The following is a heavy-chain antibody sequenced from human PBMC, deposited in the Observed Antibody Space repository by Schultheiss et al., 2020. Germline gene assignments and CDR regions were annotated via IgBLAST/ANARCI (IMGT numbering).Heavy chain of an antibody. V-gene: IGHV3-30*03. CDR1: GFTFSTYA. Sequence: GGSLRLSFAASGFTFSTYAMHWVRQAPGKGLEWMAAISSDGSGNYFVDSVKGRFTISRDNSKNTLYLHMHNLRAADTAVYYCASFAYYYNASGPYYFDHWGQGTPVTVSS. CDR2: ISSDGSGN. J-gene: IGHJ4*02. D-gene: IGHD3-10*01. CDR3: ASFAYYYNASGPYYFDH.